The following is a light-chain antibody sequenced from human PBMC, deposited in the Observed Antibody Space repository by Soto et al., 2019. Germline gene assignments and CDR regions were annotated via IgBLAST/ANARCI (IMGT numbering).Light chain of an antibody. J-gene: IGLJ3*02. Sequence: QSALTQPASVSGSPGQSITISCTGTSSDVGGYNYVSWYQQHPGKAPKLMIYEVSNRPSGVSNRFSGSKSGNTASLTISGLQTEDEADYHCSSYAGSHTYEVFGGGTKLTVL. V-gene: IGLV2-14*01. CDR1: SSDVGGYNY. CDR3: SSYAGSHTYEV. CDR2: EVS.